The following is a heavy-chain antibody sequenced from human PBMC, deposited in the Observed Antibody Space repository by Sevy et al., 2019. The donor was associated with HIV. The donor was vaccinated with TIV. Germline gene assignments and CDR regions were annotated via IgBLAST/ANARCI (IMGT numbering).Heavy chain of an antibody. Sequence: GGSLRLTCAASGFPFSSYAMSWVRQAPGKGLEWVSTFSGSGGSAYYADSVKGRFTISRDNSKNTLFLQMHSLRAEDTAVYYCAKGLRGTTTNNWFDPWGQRTLVTVSS. CDR2: FSGSGGSA. D-gene: IGHD4-17*01. CDR3: AKGLRGTTTNNWFDP. V-gene: IGHV3-23*01. J-gene: IGHJ5*02. CDR1: GFPFSSYA.